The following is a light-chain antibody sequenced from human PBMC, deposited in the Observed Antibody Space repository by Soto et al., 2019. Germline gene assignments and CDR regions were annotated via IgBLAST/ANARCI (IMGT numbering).Light chain of an antibody. V-gene: IGKV3-20*01. Sequence: EIVLTQSPGTLSLSPGERATLSCRASQSVSSSYLAWYQQKPGQAPRLLIYGASSRATGIPDRFSGSGSGTDFTLTISRLEPEDFAVYYCQQYDSSSVTFGQGTKVEIK. CDR2: GAS. CDR1: QSVSSSY. J-gene: IGKJ1*01. CDR3: QQYDSSSVT.